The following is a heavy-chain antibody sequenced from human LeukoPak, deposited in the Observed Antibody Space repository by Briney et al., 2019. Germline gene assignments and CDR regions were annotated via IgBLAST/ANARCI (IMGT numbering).Heavy chain of an antibody. J-gene: IGHJ3*02. V-gene: IGHV3-30*18. CDR3: AKALTSGWYLDAFNI. CDR1: GFTFSSCG. Sequence: PGGPLRLSCAASGFTFSSCGMHWVRQAPGKGLEWVAVISYDGSNKYYADSVKGRFTISRDNSKNTLFLEMNSLRAEDTAVYHCAKALTSGWYLDAFNIWGQGTMVTVSS. CDR2: ISYDGSNK. D-gene: IGHD6-19*01.